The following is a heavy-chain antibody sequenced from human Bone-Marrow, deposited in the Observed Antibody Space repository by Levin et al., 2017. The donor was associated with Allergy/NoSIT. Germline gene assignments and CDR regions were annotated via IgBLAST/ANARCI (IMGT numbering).Heavy chain of an antibody. CDR2: ISYDGSNK. Sequence: PGGSLRLSCGASGFTFSSDGMHWVRQAPGKGLEWVAVISYDGSNKYYADSVKGRFTISRDNSKNTLSLQMNSLRAEDTAVYYCAKDRSRSWSFDYWGQGTLVTVSS. CDR3: AKDRSRSWSFDY. D-gene: IGHD6-13*01. CDR1: GFTFSSDG. V-gene: IGHV3-30*18. J-gene: IGHJ4*02.